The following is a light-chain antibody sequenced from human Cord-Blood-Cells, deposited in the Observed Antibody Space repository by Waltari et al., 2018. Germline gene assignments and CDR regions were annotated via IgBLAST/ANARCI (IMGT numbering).Light chain of an antibody. J-gene: IGLJ2*01. V-gene: IGLV2-14*01. CDR1: SSDVGGYNY. CDR2: EVS. Sequence: QSALTQPASVSGSPGQSITISCTGTSSDVGGYNYVPWYQQHPGKAPKLMIYEVSNRPSGVSNRFSGSKSGNTASLTISGLQAEDEADYYCSSYTSSSTQVVFGGGTKLTVL. CDR3: SSYTSSSTQVV.